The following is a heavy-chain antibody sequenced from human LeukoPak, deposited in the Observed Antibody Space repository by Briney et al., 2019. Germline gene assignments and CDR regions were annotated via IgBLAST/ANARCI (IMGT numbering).Heavy chain of an antibody. CDR2: IYYSGST. J-gene: IGHJ4*02. CDR3: ARAGWVPAAKAFDY. Sequence: PSETLSLTCTVSGGSISSYYWSWIRQPPGKGLEWIGYIYYSGSTNYNPSLKSRVTISVDTSKNQFSLKLSSVTAADTAVYYCARAGWVPAAKAFDYWGQGTLVTVSS. D-gene: IGHD2-2*01. CDR1: GGSISSYY. V-gene: IGHV4-59*08.